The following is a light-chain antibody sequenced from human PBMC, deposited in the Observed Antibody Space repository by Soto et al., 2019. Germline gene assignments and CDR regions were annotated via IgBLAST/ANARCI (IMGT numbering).Light chain of an antibody. CDR3: QQYGSIPRT. Sequence: EIVLTQSPGTLSLSPGERATLSCRASQSVSSSYLAWYQQKPGQAPRLLIYGASSRATGIPDRFSGSGSGTDFTLTISRLEPEDFAVYYCQQYGSIPRTFGQGTKVEGK. J-gene: IGKJ1*01. CDR2: GAS. V-gene: IGKV3-20*01. CDR1: QSVSSSY.